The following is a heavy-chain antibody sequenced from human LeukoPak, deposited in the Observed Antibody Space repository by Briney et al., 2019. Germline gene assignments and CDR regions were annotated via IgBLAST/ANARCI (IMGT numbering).Heavy chain of an antibody. CDR1: GYTFTSYD. V-gene: IGHV1-8*01. J-gene: IGHJ6*02. CDR3: ARIGYCSSTSCYPSYYYYGMDV. CDR2: MNPNSGNT. D-gene: IGHD2-2*01. Sequence: GASVKVSCKASGYTFTSYDINWVRQATGQGLEWMGWMNPNSGNTGYAQKFQGRVTMTRNTSISTAYMELSSLRSEDTAVYYCARIGYCSSTSCYPSYYYYGMDVWGQGTTVTVSS.